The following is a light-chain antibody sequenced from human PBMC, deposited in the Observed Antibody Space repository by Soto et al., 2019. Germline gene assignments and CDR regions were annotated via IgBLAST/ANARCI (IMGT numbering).Light chain of an antibody. J-gene: IGKJ4*01. CDR1: QSVGTY. V-gene: IGKV3-11*01. Sequence: EIVLTQSPATLSLSPGERATLSCRASQSVGTYLAWYQQKPGQPPRLLIYEASKRATGIPARFSGSGSETDFTLTISSLESEDFAVYYCQQNHNSGPLSFGGGTKVDIK. CDR3: QQNHNSGPLS. CDR2: EAS.